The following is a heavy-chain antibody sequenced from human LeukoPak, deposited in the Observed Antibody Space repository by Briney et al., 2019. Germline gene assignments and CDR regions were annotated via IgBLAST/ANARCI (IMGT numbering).Heavy chain of an antibody. Sequence: PGGSLRLSCAASGFTFSSYAMSWVRQAPGKGLEWVSAISGSGGSTYYADSVKGRFTISRDNSKNTLYLQMNSLRAEDTAVYYCAKDQREGVVVVPAALDYWGQGTLVTVSS. CDR3: AKDQREGVVVVPAALDY. CDR2: ISGSGGST. CDR1: GFTFSSYA. D-gene: IGHD2-2*01. V-gene: IGHV3-23*01. J-gene: IGHJ4*02.